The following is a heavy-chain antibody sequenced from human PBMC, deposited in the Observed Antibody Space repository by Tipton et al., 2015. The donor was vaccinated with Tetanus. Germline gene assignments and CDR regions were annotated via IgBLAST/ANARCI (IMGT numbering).Heavy chain of an antibody. CDR3: ARRGNQSSSSSGGLDV. Sequence: TLSLTCTVSGGSVNIASYSWSWIRRPPGKGLEWIGNLYYTGSVHDNPPLQRRVTISADASKNQFSLKLTSVTAADTAIYYCARRGNQSSSSSGGLDVWGQGTTVTVSS. D-gene: IGHD6-13*01. V-gene: IGHV4-61*01. CDR2: LYYTGSV. CDR1: GGSVNIASYS. J-gene: IGHJ6*02.